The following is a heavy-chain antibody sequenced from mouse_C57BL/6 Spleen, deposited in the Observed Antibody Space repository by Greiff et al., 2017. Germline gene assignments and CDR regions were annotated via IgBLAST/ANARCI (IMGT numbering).Heavy chain of an antibody. CDR1: GFTFSDYY. V-gene: IGHV5-16*01. D-gene: IGHD2-4*01. Sequence: EVKLVESEGGLVQPGSSMKLSCTASGFTFSDYYMAWVRQVPEKGLEWVANINYDGSSTYYLDSLKSRFIISRDNAKNILYLQMSSLKSEDTATYYCARDDYDGGWFAYWGQGTLVTVSA. CDR3: ARDDYDGGWFAY. CDR2: INYDGSST. J-gene: IGHJ3*01.